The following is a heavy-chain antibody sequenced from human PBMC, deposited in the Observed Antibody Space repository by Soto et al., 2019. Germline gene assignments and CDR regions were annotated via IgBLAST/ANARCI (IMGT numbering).Heavy chain of an antibody. Sequence: GASVKVSCKASGYTFTCYAIDWVRQAPGQGLEWMGITNPSTGSTSYAQQFQGRVTMTEDTSTDTAYMELSSLRSEDTAVYYCATDKTAMPPGAFDIWGQGTMVTVSS. CDR1: GYTFTCYA. CDR2: TNPSTGST. D-gene: IGHD5-18*01. J-gene: IGHJ3*02. V-gene: IGHV1-46*01. CDR3: ATDKTAMPPGAFDI.